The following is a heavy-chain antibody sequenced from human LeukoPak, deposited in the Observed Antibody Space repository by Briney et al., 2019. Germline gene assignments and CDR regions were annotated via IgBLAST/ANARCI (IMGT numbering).Heavy chain of an antibody. V-gene: IGHV1-46*01. CDR2: INPSGGST. J-gene: IGHJ4*02. D-gene: IGHD3-22*01. CDR1: GYTFTSYY. CDR3: ARANYYYDSSGYSDY. Sequence: GASVKVSCKASGYTFTSYYMHWVRQAPGQGLEWMGIINPSGGSTSYAQKFQGRVTMTRDTSTSTVYMELSSLRSEDTAVYYCARANYYYDSSGYSDYWGQGTLVTVSS.